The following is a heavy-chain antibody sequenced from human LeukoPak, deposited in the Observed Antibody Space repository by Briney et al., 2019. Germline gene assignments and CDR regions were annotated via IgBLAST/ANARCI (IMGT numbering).Heavy chain of an antibody. J-gene: IGHJ4*02. D-gene: IGHD5-24*01. CDR3: ARAWMATIIDY. CDR1: GFTFSGYA. V-gene: IGHV3-30-3*01. Sequence: GGSLRLSCAASGFTFSGYAMHWAPQAPAKGLEWVSVISYDGSNKYCADSVKGRFTISRDNSKNTLYLQMSSLRAEDTAVYYCARAWMATIIDYWGQGTLVTVSS. CDR2: ISYDGSNK.